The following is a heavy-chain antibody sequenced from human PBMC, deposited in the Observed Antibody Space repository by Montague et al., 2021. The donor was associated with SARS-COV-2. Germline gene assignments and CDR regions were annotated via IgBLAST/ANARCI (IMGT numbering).Heavy chain of an antibody. CDR2: ISYDGTNK. Sequence: SLRLSCAVSGFTFSSYAFHWVRQAPGKGLDWVAVISYDGTNKYYADSVKGRFTIFRNNSKNTLYLQMNSLRPDDSAMYYCARDRGEYSGSPHYYFDYWGQGTLVTVSS. V-gene: IGHV3-30-3*01. D-gene: IGHD1-26*01. CDR1: GFTFSSYA. CDR3: ARDRGEYSGSPHYYFDY. J-gene: IGHJ4*02.